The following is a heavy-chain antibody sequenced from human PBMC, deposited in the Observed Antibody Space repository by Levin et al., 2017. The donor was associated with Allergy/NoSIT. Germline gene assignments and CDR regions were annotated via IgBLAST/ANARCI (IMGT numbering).Heavy chain of an antibody. CDR3: ARVPTRWITLNWFDP. V-gene: IGHV3-30*04. CDR1: GFTFSSYA. CDR2: ISYDGSNK. J-gene: IGHJ5*02. Sequence: GGSLRLSCAASGFTFSSYAMHWVRQAPGKGLEWVAVISYDGSNKYYADSVKGRFTISRDNSKNTLYLQMNSLRAEDTAVYYCARVPTRWITLNWFDPWGQGTLVTVSS. D-gene: IGHD3-16*01.